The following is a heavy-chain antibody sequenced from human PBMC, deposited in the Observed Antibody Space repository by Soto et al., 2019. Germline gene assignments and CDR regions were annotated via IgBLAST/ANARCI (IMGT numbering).Heavy chain of an antibody. Sequence: QVHLVESGGGVVQPGKSLRLSCVASGFTFDTYGIHWVRQAPGKGLQWVALISYEGSNTYYADSVRGRVTISRDNSKNALYLQMNTLRPEDTGVYYCARVTPGNNLYYFSGLDFWGQGTSVTVSS. CDR3: ARVTPGNNLYYFSGLDF. CDR2: ISYEGSNT. CDR1: GFTFDTYG. J-gene: IGHJ6*02. V-gene: IGHV3-30-3*01. D-gene: IGHD1-1*01.